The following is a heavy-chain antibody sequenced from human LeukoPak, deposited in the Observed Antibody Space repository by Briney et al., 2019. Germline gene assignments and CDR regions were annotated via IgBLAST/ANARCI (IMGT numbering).Heavy chain of an antibody. D-gene: IGHD4-17*01. CDR1: GGSISSYY. CDR3: ARRGYGFAFDI. V-gene: IGHV4-59*01. J-gene: IGHJ3*02. Sequence: SETLSLTCTVSGGSISSYYWSWVRQPPGQGLEWIGYIYYSGSTNYNPSLTSRVTITVDTSKNQSSLKLSSLTAADTAVYYWARRGYGFAFDIWGQGTMVTVSS. CDR2: IYYSGST.